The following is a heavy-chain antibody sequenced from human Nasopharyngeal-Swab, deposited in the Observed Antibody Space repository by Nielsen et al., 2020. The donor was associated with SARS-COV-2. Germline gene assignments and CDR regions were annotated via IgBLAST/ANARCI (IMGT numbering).Heavy chain of an antibody. CDR3: ARDVRQRTGDY. J-gene: IGHJ4*02. V-gene: IGHV3-7*01. Sequence: GGSLRLSCAASGFTFNSYYMSWLRQAPGKGLEWVGNIKQDGSEKYYVDSVKGRFTISRDNAKNSLYLEMHSLRAEDTAVYYCARDVRQRTGDYWGQGTLVTVSS. CDR2: IKQDGSEK. D-gene: IGHD1-1*01. CDR1: GFTFNSYY.